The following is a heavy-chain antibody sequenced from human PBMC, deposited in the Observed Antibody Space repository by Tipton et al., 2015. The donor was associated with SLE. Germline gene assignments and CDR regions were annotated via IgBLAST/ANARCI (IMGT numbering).Heavy chain of an antibody. Sequence: GSLRLSCAASGFTVSSNYMSWVRQAPGKGLEWVSSISSSSSYIYYADSVKGRFTISRDNAKNSLYLQMNSLRAEDTAVYYCARDQGYYDISGYYYYMDVWGKGTTVTVSS. V-gene: IGHV3-21*01. CDR1: GFTVSSNY. CDR2: ISSSSSYI. J-gene: IGHJ6*03. D-gene: IGHD3-9*01. CDR3: ARDQGYYDISGYYYYMDV.